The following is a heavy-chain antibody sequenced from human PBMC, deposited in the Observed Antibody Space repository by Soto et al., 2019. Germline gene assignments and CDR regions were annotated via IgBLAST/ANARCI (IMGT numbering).Heavy chain of an antibody. CDR1: GVSLTSYY. CDR2: IFYNGTT. Sequence: SETLSLTCSVSGVSLTSYYWSWIRQTPGKTLEWIGCIFYNGTTNYNPSLKSRVTMSVDTSKNQFSLKLSSVTAADTALYYCARQTTYSSSWYDYWGHGALVTVSS. CDR3: ARQTTYSSSWYDY. V-gene: IGHV4-59*12. J-gene: IGHJ5*01. D-gene: IGHD6-13*01.